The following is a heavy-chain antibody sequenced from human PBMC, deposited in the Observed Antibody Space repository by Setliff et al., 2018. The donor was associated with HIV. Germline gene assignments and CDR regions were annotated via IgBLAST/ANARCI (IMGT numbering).Heavy chain of an antibody. CDR1: GYTFSTYG. Sequence: ASVKVSCKASGYTFSTYGISWVRQAPGQGLEWMGWISAYNGNTNYAQKLQGRVTVTTDTSTSTAYMELRRRRSDDTAVYYCARDRGVYCISSSCYSPVDAFDIWGQGTMVTVSS. D-gene: IGHD2-2*01. J-gene: IGHJ3*02. V-gene: IGHV1-18*01. CDR2: ISAYNGNT. CDR3: ARDRGVYCISSSCYSPVDAFDI.